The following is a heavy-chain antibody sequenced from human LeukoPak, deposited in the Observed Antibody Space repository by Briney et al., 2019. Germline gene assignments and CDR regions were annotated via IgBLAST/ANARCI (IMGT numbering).Heavy chain of an antibody. CDR3: AKDAEGIRYFDWLLDF. CDR2: ISSDGSNK. D-gene: IGHD3-9*01. V-gene: IGHV3-30*18. Sequence: GRSLRLSCVVSGFTFSNCGMHWVRQAPGKGLEWVAVISSDGSNKYYADSVKGRFTISRDSYKSTLYLHMNNLRAEDTATYFCAKDAEGIRYFDWLLDFWGQGTLVTVSS. J-gene: IGHJ4*02. CDR1: GFTFSNCG.